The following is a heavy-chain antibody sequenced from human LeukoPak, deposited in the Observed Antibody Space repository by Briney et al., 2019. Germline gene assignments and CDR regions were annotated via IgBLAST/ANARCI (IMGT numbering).Heavy chain of an antibody. D-gene: IGHD1-26*01. CDR2: ISGSGGST. CDR3: ARDSRLVGPYT. J-gene: IGHJ5*02. CDR1: GFTFSSYW. V-gene: IGHV3-23*01. Sequence: GGSLRLSCAASGFTFSSYWMSWVRQAPGKGLEWVSAISGSGGSTYYADSVKGRFTISRDNAKNSLYLQMNSLRAEDTAVYYCARDSRLVGPYTWGQGTLVTVSS.